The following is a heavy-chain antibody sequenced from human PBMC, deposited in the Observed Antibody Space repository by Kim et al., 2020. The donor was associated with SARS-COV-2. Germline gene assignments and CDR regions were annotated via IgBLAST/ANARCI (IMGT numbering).Heavy chain of an antibody. V-gene: IGHV3-9*01. Sequence: RFTISRDNAKNSLYLQMNSLRAEDTALYYCAKDIGYDILTGYYSVNAFDIWGQGTMVTVSS. CDR3: AKDIGYDILTGYYSVNAFDI. D-gene: IGHD3-9*01. J-gene: IGHJ3*02.